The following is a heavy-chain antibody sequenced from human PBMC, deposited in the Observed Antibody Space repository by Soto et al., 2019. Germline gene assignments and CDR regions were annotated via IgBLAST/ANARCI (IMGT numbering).Heavy chain of an antibody. CDR2: TYYRSKWYN. V-gene: IGHV6-1*01. J-gene: IGHJ6*02. CDR1: GDSVSSNSVA. CDR3: AREDRQWLVRGSGYYYGMDV. Sequence: QTLSLTCAISGDSVSSNSVAWNLIRQSPSRGLEWLGRTYYRSKWYNDYAVSVKSRITINPDTSKNQFSLQLNSVTPEDTAVYYCAREDRQWLVRGSGYYYGMDVWGQGTTVTVSS. D-gene: IGHD6-19*01.